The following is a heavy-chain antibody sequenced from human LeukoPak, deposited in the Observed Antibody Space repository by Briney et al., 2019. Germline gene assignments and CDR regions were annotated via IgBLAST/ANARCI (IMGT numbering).Heavy chain of an antibody. D-gene: IGHD6-19*01. Sequence: PGGSLRLSCAASGFTFSSYGMSWVRQAPGKGLEWVSTISGSGGSTYYADSVKGRFTISRDNSKNTLYLQMNSLRAEDTAVYYCARDGVSEYSSGRYGGRDAFDIWGQGTMVTISS. CDR3: ARDGVSEYSSGRYGGRDAFDI. J-gene: IGHJ3*02. CDR2: ISGSGGST. CDR1: GFTFSSYG. V-gene: IGHV3-23*01.